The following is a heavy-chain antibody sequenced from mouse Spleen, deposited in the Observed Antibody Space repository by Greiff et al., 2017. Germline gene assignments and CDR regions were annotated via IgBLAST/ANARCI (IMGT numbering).Heavy chain of an antibody. CDR3: TRGGHYYGSSYIYYAMDY. CDR1: GYTFTSYW. Sequence: DVKLQESGTVLARPGASVKMSCKTSGYTFTSYWMHWVKQRPGQGLEWIGAIYPGNSDTSYNQKFKGKAKLTAVTSASTAYMELSSLTNEDSAVYYCTRGGHYYGSSYIYYAMDYWGQGTSVTVSS. V-gene: IGHV1-5*01. D-gene: IGHD1-1*01. CDR2: IYPGNSDT. J-gene: IGHJ4*01.